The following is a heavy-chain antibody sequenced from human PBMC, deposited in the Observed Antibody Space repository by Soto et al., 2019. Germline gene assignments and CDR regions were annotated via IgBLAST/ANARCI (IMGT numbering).Heavy chain of an antibody. CDR3: ARVSSSKGMDV. CDR2: INHSGST. CDR1: GGSFSGYY. J-gene: IGHJ6*02. Sequence: PSETLSLTCAVYGGSFSGYYWSWIRQPPGKGLEWIGEINHSGSTNYNPSLKSRVTISVDTSKNQFSLKLSSVTAADTAVYYCARVSSSKGMDVWGQGTTVTVSS. D-gene: IGHD6-6*01. V-gene: IGHV4-34*01.